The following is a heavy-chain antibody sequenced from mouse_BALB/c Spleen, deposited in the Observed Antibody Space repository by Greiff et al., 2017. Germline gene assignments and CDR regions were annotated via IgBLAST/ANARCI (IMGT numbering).Heavy chain of an antibody. D-gene: IGHD3-1*01. CDR3: ARSGDTYFDV. CDR1: GYTFTRYS. J-gene: IGHJ1*01. Sequence: VQLVESGAELAKPGASVKMSCKASGYTFTRYSMPWVKQRPGQGLEWIGYINPSTGYTEYNQKFKDKATLTADKSSSTAYMQLSSLTSEDSAVYYCARSGDTYFDVWGAGTTVTVSS. CDR2: INPSTGYT. V-gene: IGHV1-4*01.